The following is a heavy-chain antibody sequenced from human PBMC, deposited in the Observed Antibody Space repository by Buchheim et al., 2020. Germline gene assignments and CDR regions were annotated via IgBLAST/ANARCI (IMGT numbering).Heavy chain of an antibody. CDR2: MNPNSGNT. Sequence: QVQLVQSGAEVKKPGASVKVSCKASGYTFTSDDINWVRQATGQGLEWMGWMNPNSGNTGYAQKFQGRVTMTRNTSISTASMELSSLRSEDTAVYYCARGGFGSSGWRYYYYYYGMDVWGQGTT. J-gene: IGHJ6*02. CDR1: GYTFTSDD. CDR3: ARGGFGSSGWRYYYYYYGMDV. V-gene: IGHV1-8*01. D-gene: IGHD6-19*01.